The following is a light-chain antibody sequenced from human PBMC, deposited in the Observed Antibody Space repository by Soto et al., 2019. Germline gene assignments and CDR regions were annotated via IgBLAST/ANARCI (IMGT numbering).Light chain of an antibody. CDR2: WAS. CDR1: QSVFSSSTSENY. J-gene: IGKJ5*01. Sequence: DIVMTQSPDSLAVSLGERATINCKSSQSVFSSSTSENYLAWFQQKPGQPPKLLIYWASTRKSGVPDRFSGSGSGTDFTLTITSLQAEDVAVYYCQQYHSDPITFGQGTRLE. V-gene: IGKV4-1*01. CDR3: QQYHSDPIT.